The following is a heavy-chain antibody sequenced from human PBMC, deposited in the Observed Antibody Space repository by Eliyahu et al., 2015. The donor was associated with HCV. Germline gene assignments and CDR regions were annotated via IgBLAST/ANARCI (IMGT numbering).Heavy chain of an antibody. D-gene: IGHD4-17*01. Sequence: EVQLVESGGGLVQPGGSLRLSCAASGFTFXSYWMHWVRQAPGKGLVWVSRINSDGSSTSYADSVKGRFTISRDNAKNTLYLQMNSLRAEDTAVYYCASLHDYADPDAFDIWGQGTMVTVSS. J-gene: IGHJ3*02. CDR1: GFTFXSYW. CDR2: INSDGSST. CDR3: ASLHDYADPDAFDI. V-gene: IGHV3-74*01.